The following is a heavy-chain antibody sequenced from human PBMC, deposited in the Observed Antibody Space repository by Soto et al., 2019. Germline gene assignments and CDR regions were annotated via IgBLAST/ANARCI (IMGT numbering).Heavy chain of an antibody. J-gene: IGHJ5*02. CDR1: GYSISSGYY. V-gene: IGHV4-38-2*01. CDR3: ARGHIVVVPTVGWFDP. D-gene: IGHD2-2*01. Sequence: SETLSLTCAVSGYSISSGYYWGWIRQPPGKGLEWIGSMFHSGSTYYNPSLKSRVTISVDTSKNQFSLKLSSVTAAGTAVYYCARGHIVVVPTVGWFDPWGHGTLVTVS. CDR2: MFHSGST.